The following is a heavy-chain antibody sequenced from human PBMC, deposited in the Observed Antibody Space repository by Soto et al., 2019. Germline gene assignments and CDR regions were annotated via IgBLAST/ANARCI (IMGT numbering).Heavy chain of an antibody. J-gene: IGHJ3*02. CDR3: ASPHKESHDAFDI. CDR1: GYTFTNYD. Sequence: QVQLVQSGAEVKKPGASVKVSCKASGYTFTNYDINWVRQATGQGLEWMGWVNPNRGITAYAQKFQGRLTMTRNTSINTAYMELSSLRSEDTAVYYCASPHKESHDAFDIWGQGTMVTVSS. V-gene: IGHV1-8*01. CDR2: VNPNRGIT.